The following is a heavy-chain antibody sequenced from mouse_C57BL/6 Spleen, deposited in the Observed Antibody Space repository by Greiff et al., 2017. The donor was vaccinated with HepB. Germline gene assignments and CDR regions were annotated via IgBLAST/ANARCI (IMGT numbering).Heavy chain of an antibody. Sequence: QVQLQQPGAELVKPGASVKMSCKASGYTFTSYWITWVKQRPGQGLEWIGDIYPGSGSTNYNAKFKSKATLTVDTSSCTAYMQLSSLTSEDSAVYYCAREASITTVASYAMDYWGQGTSVTVSS. CDR1: GYTFTSYW. CDR2: IYPGSGST. J-gene: IGHJ4*01. D-gene: IGHD1-1*01. V-gene: IGHV1-55*01. CDR3: AREASITTVASYAMDY.